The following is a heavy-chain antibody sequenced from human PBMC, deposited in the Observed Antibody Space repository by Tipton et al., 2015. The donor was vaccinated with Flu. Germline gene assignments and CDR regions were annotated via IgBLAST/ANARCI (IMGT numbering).Heavy chain of an antibody. V-gene: IGHV3-23*01. D-gene: IGHD2-2*01. CDR1: GFTFSSYA. CDR3: AKSGVPAAHSTSGWFDP. J-gene: IGHJ5*02. CDR2: ISGSGGST. Sequence: SLRLSCAASGFTFSSYAMSWVRQAPGKGLEWVSAISGSGGSTYYADSVKGRFTISRDNSKNTLYLQMNSLRAEDTAVYYCAKSGVPAAHSTSGWFDPWGQGTLVTVSS.